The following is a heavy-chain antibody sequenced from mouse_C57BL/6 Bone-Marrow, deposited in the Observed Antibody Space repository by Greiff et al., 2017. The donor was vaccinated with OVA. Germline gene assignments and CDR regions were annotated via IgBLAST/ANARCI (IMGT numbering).Heavy chain of an antibody. Sequence: QVQLQQPGAELVRPGSSVKLSCKASGYTFTSYWMDWVKQRPGQGLEWIGNIYPSDSDTHYTQKFKDKATLTVDKSSSTAYMQLSSLTAEDAAVYYWARGGDNDPCAMDYWGQGTSVTVSS. D-gene: IGHD1-1*02. CDR3: ARGGDNDPCAMDY. J-gene: IGHJ4*01. CDR1: GYTFTSYW. V-gene: IGHV1-61*01. CDR2: IYPSDSDT.